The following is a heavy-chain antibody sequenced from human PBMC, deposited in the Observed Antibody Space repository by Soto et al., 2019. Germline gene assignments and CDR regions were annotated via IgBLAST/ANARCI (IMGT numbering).Heavy chain of an antibody. CDR1: GFTFSSYA. D-gene: IGHD5-18*01. Sequence: GGSLRLSCAASGFTFSSYAMRWVRQAPGKGLEWVAVISYDGSNKYYADSVKGRFTISRDNSKNTLYLQMNSLRAEDTAVYYCAYGGYSYGYVGYYYYGMDVWGQGTTVTVS. V-gene: IGHV3-30-3*01. CDR2: ISYDGSNK. J-gene: IGHJ6*02. CDR3: AYGGYSYGYVGYYYYGMDV.